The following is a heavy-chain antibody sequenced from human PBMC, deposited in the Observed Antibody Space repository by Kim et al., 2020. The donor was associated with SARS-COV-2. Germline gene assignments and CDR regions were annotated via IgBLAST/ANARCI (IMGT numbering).Heavy chain of an antibody. D-gene: IGHD6-19*01. CDR2: IYYSGST. V-gene: IGHV4-31*03. CDR3: ARDAVAGGFDY. CDR1: GGSISSGGYY. J-gene: IGHJ4*02. Sequence: SETLSLTCTVSGGSISSGGYYWSWIRQHPGKGLEWIGYIYYSGSTYYNPSLKSRVTISVDTSKNQFSLKLSSVTAADTAVYYCARDAVAGGFDYWGQGTLVTVSS.